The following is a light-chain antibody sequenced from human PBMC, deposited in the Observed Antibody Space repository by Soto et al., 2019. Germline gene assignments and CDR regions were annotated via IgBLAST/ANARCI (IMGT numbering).Light chain of an antibody. Sequence: QSVLTQPPSASGSPGQSVTISCTGTRSDVGAYNDVSWYQQHPGEVPKLLIYEVTQRPSGVPDRFSGSKSGNTASLTVSGLQAEDEADYYCSSYAGSNNLLFGGGTKVTVL. CDR2: EVT. J-gene: IGLJ3*02. CDR3: SSYAGSNNLL. V-gene: IGLV2-8*01. CDR1: RSDVGAYND.